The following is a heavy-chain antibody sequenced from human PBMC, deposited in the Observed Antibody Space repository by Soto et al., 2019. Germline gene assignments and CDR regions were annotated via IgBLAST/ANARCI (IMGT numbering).Heavy chain of an antibody. CDR1: GGSITSNHW. Sequence: SETLSLTCSVSGGSITSNHWWSWFLRAPGKGLEWIGEIFHRGTSHHNPSLESRVTLSVDKSKNQFSLMLTSVTAADTAVYYCASKYCPSTICYLFDNWGQGALVTVSS. J-gene: IGHJ4*02. CDR2: IFHRGTS. V-gene: IGHV4-4*02. CDR3: ASKYCPSTICYLFDN. D-gene: IGHD2-15*01.